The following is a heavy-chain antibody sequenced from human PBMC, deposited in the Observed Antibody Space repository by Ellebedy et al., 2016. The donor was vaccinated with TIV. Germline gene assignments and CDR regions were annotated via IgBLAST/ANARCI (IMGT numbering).Heavy chain of an antibody. CDR3: ARVSGRGIADY. J-gene: IGHJ4*02. CDR1: GYSFTSGYY. Sequence: MPSETLSLTCTVSGYSFTSGYYWGWIRQPPGKGLEWIGCMYYSGSSYYNPSLKSRVTISLDTSNNQSSLMLSSVTAADTAVYFCARVSGRGIADYWGQGTLVTVSS. D-gene: IGHD6-13*01. V-gene: IGHV4-38-2*02. CDR2: MYYSGSS.